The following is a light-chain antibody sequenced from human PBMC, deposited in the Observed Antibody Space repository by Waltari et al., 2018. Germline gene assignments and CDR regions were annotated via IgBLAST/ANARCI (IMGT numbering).Light chain of an antibody. CDR2: WAS. J-gene: IGKJ1*01. CDR1: QSVLSTSTGKSY. V-gene: IGKV4-1*01. CDR3: QQYYDTPWT. Sequence: EIVMAQSPDSLPVALGERAPINFGSSQSVLSTSTGKSYLAWYQQKPGQPPKLLIYWASTRESGVPDRFSGSGSGTDFTLTISSLQAEDVAVYYCQQYYDTPWTFGQGTKVEIK.